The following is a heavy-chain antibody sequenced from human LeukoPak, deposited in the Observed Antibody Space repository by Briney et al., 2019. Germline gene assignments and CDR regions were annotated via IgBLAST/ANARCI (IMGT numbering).Heavy chain of an antibody. V-gene: IGHV3-7*01. CDR2: IKVDGSEK. Sequence: GGSLRLSCAASGFTFSTYWMSWVRQAPGKGLEWVANIKVDGSEKYYGDSVKGRFTISRDNAKNSLFLEMNSLRAEDTAVYYCARVVTVDVFYIDYWGQGTLVTVSS. D-gene: IGHD4-23*01. CDR1: GFTFSTYW. CDR3: ARVVTVDVFYIDY. J-gene: IGHJ4*02.